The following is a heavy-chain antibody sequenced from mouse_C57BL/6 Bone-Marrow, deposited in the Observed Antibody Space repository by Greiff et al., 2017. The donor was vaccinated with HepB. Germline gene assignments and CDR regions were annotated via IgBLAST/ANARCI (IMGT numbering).Heavy chain of an antibody. D-gene: IGHD1-1*01. V-gene: IGHV5-15*01. CDR1: GFTFSDYG. Sequence: EVKVVESGGGLVQPGGSLKLSCAASGFTFSDYGMAWVRQAPRKGPEWVAFISNLAYSIYYADTVTGRFTISRENAKNTLYLEMSSLRSEDTAMYYCARRITTVVSYYYAMDYWGQGTSVTVSS. CDR2: ISNLAYSI. CDR3: ARRITTVVSYYYAMDY. J-gene: IGHJ4*01.